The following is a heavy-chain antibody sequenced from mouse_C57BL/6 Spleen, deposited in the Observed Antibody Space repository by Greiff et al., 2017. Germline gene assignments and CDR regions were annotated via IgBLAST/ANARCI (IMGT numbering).Heavy chain of an antibody. Sequence: VQLQQPGAELVKPGASVKLSCTASGFNIKDYYMHWVKQRTEQGLEWIGRIDPEDGETKYDPKFQGKATITADTSSNTAYLQLGSLTSEDSAVCSCARHCCASWFAYWGQGTLVTVSA. V-gene: IGHV14-2*01. CDR1: GFNIKDYY. CDR2: IDPEDGET. D-gene: IGHD6-1*01. J-gene: IGHJ3*01. CDR3: ARHCCASWFAY.